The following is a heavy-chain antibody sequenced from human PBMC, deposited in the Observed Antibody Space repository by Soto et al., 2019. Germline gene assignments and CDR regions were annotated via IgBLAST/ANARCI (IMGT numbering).Heavy chain of an antibody. D-gene: IGHD3-10*01. V-gene: IGHV3-15*07. CDR3: TGLWFGEIYNY. CDR1: GFSFKNAW. Sequence: EVELVESGGGLVKPGGSLTLSCAASGFSFKNAWMNWVRQAPGKGLEWVGRIKNKNDGGTTDYAAFVKGRFTISRDASENTLDLHMNDLKTEDTGVYFCTGLWFGEIYNYLCQGSLVAVSS. CDR2: IKNKNDGGTT. J-gene: IGHJ4*01.